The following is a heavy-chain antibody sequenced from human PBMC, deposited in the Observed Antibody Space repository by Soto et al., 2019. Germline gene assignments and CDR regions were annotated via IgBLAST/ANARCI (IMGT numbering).Heavy chain of an antibody. Sequence: ASVKVSCKASGYTLTSYDINWVRQATGQGLEWMGWMNPNSGNTGYAQKFQGRVTMTRNTSISTAYMELSSLRSEDTAVYYCARTPRSGYYEVDAFDIWGQGTMVTVSS. CDR2: MNPNSGNT. CDR1: GYTLTSYD. D-gene: IGHD3-3*01. J-gene: IGHJ3*02. V-gene: IGHV1-8*01. CDR3: ARTPRSGYYEVDAFDI.